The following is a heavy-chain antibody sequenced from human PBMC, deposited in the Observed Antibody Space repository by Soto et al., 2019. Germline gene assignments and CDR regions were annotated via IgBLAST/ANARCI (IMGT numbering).Heavy chain of an antibody. CDR2: ISSSSSIM. CDR1: GFTFSSYS. D-gene: IGHD6-19*01. CDR3: ARVAVAGHYWYFDL. Sequence: EVQLVESGGGLVQPGGYLRLSCAASGFTFSSYSMNWVRQAPGKGLEWVSDISSSSSIMYYADSVKGRFTISRDNAKNSLYLQMNSLRAEDTAVYYCARVAVAGHYWYFDLWGRGTLVTVSS. J-gene: IGHJ2*01. V-gene: IGHV3-48*01.